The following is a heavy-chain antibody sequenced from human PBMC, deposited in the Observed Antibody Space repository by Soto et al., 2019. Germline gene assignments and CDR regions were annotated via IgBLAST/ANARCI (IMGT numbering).Heavy chain of an antibody. CDR2: IDDSGNT. CDR3: ASGLSGDKVDQ. CDR1: RGSISDGAYY. J-gene: IGHJ4*02. D-gene: IGHD2-21*01. V-gene: IGHV4-30-4*01. Sequence: QVQLQESGPGLVKPSQTLSLTCTVSRGSISDGAYYWSWIRQPPGKGLEWIGHIDDSGNTYNNPSLKSRLTLSVATSKNHISLNLTSVTAADTAVYYCASGLSGDKVDQWGQGTLVTVSS.